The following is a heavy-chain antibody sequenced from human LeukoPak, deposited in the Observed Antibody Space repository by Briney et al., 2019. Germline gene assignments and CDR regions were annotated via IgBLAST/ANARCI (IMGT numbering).Heavy chain of an antibody. J-gene: IGHJ4*02. Sequence: GSSLRLSCAASGFPFSGSGMHWARQARGKGLVWVANIWYDGSNKYYADSVKGRFPIYRDHSKNTVDLQMNSLRVEDTAVYFCAKDKDTPATAQPQRGYFESWGQGTLVTVSA. CDR2: IWYDGSNK. CDR3: AKDKDTPATAQPQRGYFES. V-gene: IGHV3-33*06. D-gene: IGHD2-21*02. CDR1: GFPFSGSG.